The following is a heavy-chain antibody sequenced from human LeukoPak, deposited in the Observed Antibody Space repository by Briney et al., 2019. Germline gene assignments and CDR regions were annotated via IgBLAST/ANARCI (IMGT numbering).Heavy chain of an antibody. V-gene: IGHV4-31*03. CDR3: AREAAAGSVCFDP. D-gene: IGHD6-13*01. Sequence: SETLSLTCTVSGGSISSGGYYWSWIRQHPGKGLEWIGYIYYSGSTYYNPSLKSRVTISVDTSKNQFSLKLSSVTAADTAVYYCAREAAAGSVCFDPWGQGTLVTVSS. CDR1: GGSISSGGYY. J-gene: IGHJ5*02. CDR2: IYYSGST.